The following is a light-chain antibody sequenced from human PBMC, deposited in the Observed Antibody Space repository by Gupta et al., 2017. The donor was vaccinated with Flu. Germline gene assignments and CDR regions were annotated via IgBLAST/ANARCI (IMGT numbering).Light chain of an antibody. V-gene: IGKV3-20*01. CDR3: QHYGNSLT. CDR1: QSVSSSY. J-gene: IGKJ4*01. CDR2: GAS. Sequence: GETATLTCRASQSVSSSYLAWYQQNPGQAPRLLVYGASRRATDIPDRFRGSGSGTDFTLTISRLEPEDFAVYYCQHYGNSLTFGGGTKVEIK.